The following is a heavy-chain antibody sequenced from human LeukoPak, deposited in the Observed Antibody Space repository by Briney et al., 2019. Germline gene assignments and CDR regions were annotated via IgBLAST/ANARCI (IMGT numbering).Heavy chain of an antibody. CDR3: AREGYCSSTSCPTGFDY. J-gene: IGHJ4*02. CDR2: ISSSGSTI. Sequence: GSLRLSCAASGFTFSSYEMNWVRQAPGKGLEWVSYISSSGSTIYYADSVKGRFTISRDNAKNSLYLQMNSLRAEDTAVYYCAREGYCSSTSCPTGFDYWGQGTLVTVSS. V-gene: IGHV3-48*03. D-gene: IGHD2-2*01. CDR1: GFTFSSYE.